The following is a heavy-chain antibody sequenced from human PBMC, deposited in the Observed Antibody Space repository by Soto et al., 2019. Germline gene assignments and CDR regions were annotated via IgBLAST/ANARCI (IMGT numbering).Heavy chain of an antibody. Sequence: QVHLVESGGGVAQPGRSLRLSCVASGFTFDPYGIHWVRQAPGKGLQWVALISYEGSNTYYADSVRGRFTISRDNSKNTIYLQINALGPDDTGVYYCARVTPGNNLYYFSGLDVWGRGTSVTVSS. CDR1: GFTFDPYG. CDR2: ISYEGSNT. V-gene: IGHV3-30-3*01. CDR3: ARVTPGNNLYYFSGLDV. J-gene: IGHJ6*02. D-gene: IGHD1-1*01.